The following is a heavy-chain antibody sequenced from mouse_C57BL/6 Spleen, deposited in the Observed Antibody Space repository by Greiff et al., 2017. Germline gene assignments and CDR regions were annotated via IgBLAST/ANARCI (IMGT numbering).Heavy chain of an antibody. Sequence: VKLVESGAELVKPGASVKLSCKASGYTFTEYTIHWVKQRSGQGLEWIGWFYPGSGSIKYNEKFKDKATLTADKSSSTVYMELSRLTSEDSAVYFCARHGAFITTVVEDWYFDVWGTGTTVTVSS. CDR2: FYPGSGSI. CDR3: ARHGAFITTVVEDWYFDV. J-gene: IGHJ1*03. D-gene: IGHD1-1*01. CDR1: GYTFTEYT. V-gene: IGHV1-62-2*01.